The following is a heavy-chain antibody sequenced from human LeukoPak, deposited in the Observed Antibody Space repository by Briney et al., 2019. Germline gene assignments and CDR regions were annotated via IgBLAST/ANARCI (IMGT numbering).Heavy chain of an antibody. V-gene: IGHV1-8*01. CDR1: GYTFTSYD. CDR3: TRRVMTKDAFDI. J-gene: IGHJ3*02. Sequence: GASVKVSCKASGYTFTSYDINWVRQATGQGLEWMGWMNPNSGSTGYSQKFQGRVTMTRITSTSTAYMELSRLRSDDTAVYYCTRRVMTKDAFDIWGQGTMVAVSS. CDR2: MNPNSGST. D-gene: IGHD4-11*01.